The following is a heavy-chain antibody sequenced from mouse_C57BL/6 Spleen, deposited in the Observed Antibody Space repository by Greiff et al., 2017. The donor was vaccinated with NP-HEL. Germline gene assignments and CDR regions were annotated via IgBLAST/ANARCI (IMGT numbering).Heavy chain of an antibody. CDR2: IYPGDGDT. J-gene: IGHJ2*01. V-gene: IGHV1-80*01. Sequence: VMLVESGAELVKPGASVKISCKASGYAFSSYWMNWVKQRPGKGLEWIGQIYPGDGDTNYSGKFKGKATLTADKSSSTAYMQLSSLTSEDSAVYFCARNWDVDYFDYWGQGTTLTVSS. D-gene: IGHD4-1*01. CDR1: GYAFSSYW. CDR3: ARNWDVDYFDY.